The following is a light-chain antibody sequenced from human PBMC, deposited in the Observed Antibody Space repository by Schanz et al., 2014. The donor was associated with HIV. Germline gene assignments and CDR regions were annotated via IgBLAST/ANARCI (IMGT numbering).Light chain of an antibody. J-gene: IGLJ3*02. CDR2: DNN. CDR3: GTWDSSLSGGSWV. V-gene: IGLV1-51*01. CDR1: NSNIGNNY. Sequence: QSVLTQPPSVSVAPGQKVTISCSGSNSNIGNNYVSWYQQLPGTAPKLLIYDNNRRPSGIPVRFSGSKSGTSATLGITGLQTGDEADYYCGTWDSSLSGGSWVFGGGTKLTVL.